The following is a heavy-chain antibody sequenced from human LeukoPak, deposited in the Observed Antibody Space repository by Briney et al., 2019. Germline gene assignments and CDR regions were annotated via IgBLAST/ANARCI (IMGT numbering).Heavy chain of an antibody. Sequence: ASVKVSCKASGYTFTSYDINWVRQATGQGLEWMGWMNLNSGNTGYAQKFQGRVTMTRTTSINTAYMDLSSLRSDDTAVYYCARGGSPIFYYYIDVWGKGTTVTISS. CDR1: GYTFTSYD. V-gene: IGHV1-8*01. J-gene: IGHJ6*03. D-gene: IGHD2-2*01. CDR2: MNLNSGNT. CDR3: ARGGSPIFYYYIDV.